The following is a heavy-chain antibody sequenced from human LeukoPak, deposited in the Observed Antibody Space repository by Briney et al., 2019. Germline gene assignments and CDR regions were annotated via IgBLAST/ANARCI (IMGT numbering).Heavy chain of an antibody. V-gene: IGHV4-39*07. CDR3: ARGAVTNRGYYFDY. CDR1: GGSISSSSYY. Sequence: PSETLSLTCTVSGGSISSSSYYWGWIRQPPGKGLEWIGSIYYSGSTYYNPSLKSRVTISVDTSKNPFSLKLSSLTAADTAVYYCARGAVTNRGYYFDYWGQGTPVTVSS. CDR2: IYYSGST. D-gene: IGHD4-17*01. J-gene: IGHJ4*02.